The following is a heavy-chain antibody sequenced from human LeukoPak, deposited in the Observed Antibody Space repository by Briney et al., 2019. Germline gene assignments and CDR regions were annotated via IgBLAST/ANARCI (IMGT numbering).Heavy chain of an antibody. V-gene: IGHV4-34*01. J-gene: IGHJ4*02. D-gene: IGHD3-22*01. CDR1: GGSISGYY. CDR3: ARGKYYYDSSGYDH. CDR2: INHSGST. Sequence: SETLSLTCTVSGGSISGYYWSWIRQPPGKGLEWIGEINHSGSTNYNPSLKSRVTISVDTSKNQFSLKLSSVTAADTAVYYCARGKYYYDSSGYDHWGQGTLVTVSS.